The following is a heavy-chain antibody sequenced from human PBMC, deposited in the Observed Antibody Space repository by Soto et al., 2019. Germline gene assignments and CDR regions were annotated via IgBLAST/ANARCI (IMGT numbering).Heavy chain of an antibody. CDR1: GYTFTSYG. CDR3: ASNHGHRVVVPAAIPPLPSPYDAFDI. V-gene: IGHV1-18*01. D-gene: IGHD2-2*01. J-gene: IGHJ3*02. CDR2: ISAYNGNT. Sequence: QVQLVQSGAEVKKPGASVKVSCKASGYTFTSYGISWVRQAPGQGLEWMGWISAYNGNTNYAQKLQGRVTMTTDTSTSTAYMELRSLRSDDTAVYYCASNHGHRVVVPAAIPPLPSPYDAFDIWGQGTMVTVSS.